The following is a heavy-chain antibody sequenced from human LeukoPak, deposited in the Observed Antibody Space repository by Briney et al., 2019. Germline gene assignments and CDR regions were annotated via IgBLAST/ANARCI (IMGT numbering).Heavy chain of an antibody. CDR3: AKGAPAAIYYYYVMDV. D-gene: IGHD2-2*01. Sequence: ASVKISCKASAYTFTAYYMHWVRQPPGQGLEWLGWINPNSGCTNYAQKFQGWVTMTRDTSISTAYMELSRLRSDDAGVYYCAKGAPAAIYYYYVMDVWGEGTTVTVSS. V-gene: IGHV1-2*04. J-gene: IGHJ6*04. CDR2: INPNSGCT. CDR1: AYTFTAYY.